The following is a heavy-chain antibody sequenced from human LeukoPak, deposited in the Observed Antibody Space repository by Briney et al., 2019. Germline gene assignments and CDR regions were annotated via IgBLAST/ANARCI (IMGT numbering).Heavy chain of an antibody. CDR2: IIHRGST. CDR3: ARAAGSGSYYNGIDY. Sequence: PSETLSLTCAVYGGSFSGYYWSWIRQPPGKGLEWIGEIIHRGSTNYNPSLKSRVTISVDTSKNQFSLKLSSVTAADTAVYYCARAAGSGSYYNGIDYWGQGTLVTVSS. J-gene: IGHJ4*02. V-gene: IGHV4-34*12. CDR1: GGSFSGYY. D-gene: IGHD3-10*01.